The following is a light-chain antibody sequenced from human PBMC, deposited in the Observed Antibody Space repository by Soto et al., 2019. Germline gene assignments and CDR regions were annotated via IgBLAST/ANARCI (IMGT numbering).Light chain of an antibody. V-gene: IGKV1-5*01. J-gene: IGKJ4*01. Sequence: DIQMTQSPSTLSASVGDRVSITCRASQSISGWLAWYQQKPGNAPKLLIYDASYLENGVPSRFSGSGSGTEFTLTITTLQPDDFATYYCQQYESYPLTFDGGTKVESK. CDR1: QSISGW. CDR3: QQYESYPLT. CDR2: DAS.